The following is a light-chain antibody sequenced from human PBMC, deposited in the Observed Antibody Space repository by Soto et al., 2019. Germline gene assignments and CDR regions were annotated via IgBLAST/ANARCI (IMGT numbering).Light chain of an antibody. V-gene: IGKV1D-16*01. CDR2: AAS. J-gene: IGKJ3*01. CDR3: QQSYGSPPFT. Sequence: DIQMTQSPSSLSASVGDRVTITCRASQGISSWLAWYQQKPEKAPKSLIYAASNLQSGVPSRFSGSGSGTDFTLTISSLQPEDSATYYCQQSYGSPPFTFGPGTRVDI. CDR1: QGISSW.